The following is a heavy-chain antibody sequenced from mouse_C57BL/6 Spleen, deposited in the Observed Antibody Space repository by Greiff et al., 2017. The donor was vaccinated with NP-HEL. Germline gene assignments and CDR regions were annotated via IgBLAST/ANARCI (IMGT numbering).Heavy chain of an antibody. V-gene: IGHV1-80*01. Sequence: VQLVESGAELVKPGASAKISCKASGYAFSSYWMNWVKQRPGKGLEWIGQIYPGDGDTNYNGKFKGKATLTADKSSSTAYMQLSSLTSEDSAVYFCARKEGYYGSSYYYAMDYWGQGTSVTVSS. D-gene: IGHD1-1*01. CDR3: ARKEGYYGSSYYYAMDY. CDR1: GYAFSSYW. CDR2: IYPGDGDT. J-gene: IGHJ4*01.